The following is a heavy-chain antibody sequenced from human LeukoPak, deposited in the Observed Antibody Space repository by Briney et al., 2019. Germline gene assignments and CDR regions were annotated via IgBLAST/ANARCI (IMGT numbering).Heavy chain of an antibody. CDR3: ARDKMATATPGCFNY. J-gene: IGHJ4*02. D-gene: IGHD5-24*01. CDR1: GFTFSSYW. Sequence: GGSLRLSCAASGFTFSSYWMSWVRQAPGKGLEWVANIKQDGSEKYYVDSVKGRFTISRDNAKNSLYLQMNSLRAEDTAVYYCARDKMATATPGCFNYWGQGTLVTVSS. V-gene: IGHV3-7*03. CDR2: IKQDGSEK.